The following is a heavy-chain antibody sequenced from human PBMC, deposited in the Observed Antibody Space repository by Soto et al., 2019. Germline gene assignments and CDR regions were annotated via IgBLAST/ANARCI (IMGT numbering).Heavy chain of an antibody. D-gene: IGHD6-19*01. CDR2: LSYDGSNK. Sequence: HVQLVESGGGVVQPGRSLRLSCAVSGFTLSDFAMHWVRQAPGRGLVWVAFLSYDGSNKSYADSVKGRFTISRDTSTNTLCLQMNRLRAEDTAVYYWGRDIVAGSYFDYWGPGNLVTVSS. V-gene: IGHV3-30-3*01. CDR1: GFTLSDFA. J-gene: IGHJ4*02. CDR3: GRDIVAGSYFDY.